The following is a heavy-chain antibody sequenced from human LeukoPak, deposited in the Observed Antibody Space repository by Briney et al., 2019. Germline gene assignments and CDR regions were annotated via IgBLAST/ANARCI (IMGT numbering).Heavy chain of an antibody. CDR3: ARRSRDGYNLIDF. D-gene: IGHD5-24*01. V-gene: IGHV5-51*01. CDR2: IYPGDSDT. CDR1: GYTFTIYW. Sequence: GESLKISCTGSGYTFTIYWIGWVRQMPGKGLEWMGIIYPGDSDTKYSPSFQGQVTISVDKSISTAYLQWNSLKASDTAIYYCARRSRDGYNLIDFWGQGTLVTVSS. J-gene: IGHJ4*02.